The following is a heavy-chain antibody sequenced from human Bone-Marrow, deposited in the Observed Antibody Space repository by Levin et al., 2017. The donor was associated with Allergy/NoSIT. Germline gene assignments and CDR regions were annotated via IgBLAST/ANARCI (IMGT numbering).Heavy chain of an antibody. CDR2: INPNSGDT. V-gene: IGHV1-2*06. Sequence: GESLKISCKASGYTFTTYYIHWVRQAPGQGLEWMGRINPNSGDTIYAQKFQGRVTMTRDTSISTAYMELNRLRSDDTAVYFCARDFGVVIGTYYYYMDVWGKGTTVTVSS. CDR3: ARDFGVVIGTYYYYMDV. J-gene: IGHJ6*03. D-gene: IGHD3-3*01. CDR1: GYTFTTYY.